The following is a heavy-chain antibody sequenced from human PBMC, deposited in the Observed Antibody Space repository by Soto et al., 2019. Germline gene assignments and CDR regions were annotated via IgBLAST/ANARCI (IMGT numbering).Heavy chain of an antibody. CDR3: AGYGDYEGGDI. V-gene: IGHV4-59*01. CDR2: IYYSGST. CDR1: GGSISGYF. D-gene: IGHD4-17*01. J-gene: IGHJ3*02. Sequence: SETLSLTCIVSGGSISGYFWSWIRQPPGKGLEWVGYIYYSGSTSYNPSLKGRVTISVDTSKNQFSLKLNSVTAADTAVYFCAGYGDYEGGDIWGQGTMVTVS.